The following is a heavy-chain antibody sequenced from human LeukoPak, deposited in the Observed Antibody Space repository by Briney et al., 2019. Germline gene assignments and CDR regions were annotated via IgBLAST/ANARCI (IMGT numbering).Heavy chain of an antibody. D-gene: IGHD3-10*01. CDR2: IKQDGSEK. Sequence: GGSLRLSCAASGFTFSNYWMSWVRQAPAGKGLEWVANIKQDGSEKYYMDSVKGRFTISRDNAKNSLYLQMNSLRAEDTAVYYCARDGYYGSGSYPYFDWWGQGTLVTVSS. CDR3: ARDGYYGSGSYPYFDW. V-gene: IGHV3-7*03. CDR1: GFTFSNYW. J-gene: IGHJ4*02.